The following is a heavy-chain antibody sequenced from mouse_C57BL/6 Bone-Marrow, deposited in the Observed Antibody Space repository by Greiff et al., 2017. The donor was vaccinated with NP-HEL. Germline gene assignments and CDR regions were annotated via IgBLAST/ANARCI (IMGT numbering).Heavy chain of an antibody. CDR1: GYTFTSYW. CDR2: IHPNSGST. J-gene: IGHJ2*01. CDR3: ARWFFYGNYGKDY. V-gene: IGHV1-64*01. Sequence: VQLQQPGAELVKPGASVKLSCKASGYTFTSYWMHWVKQRPGQGLEWIGMIHPNSGSTNYNEKFKSKATLTVDKSSSTAYMQLSSLTSEDSAVYYCARWFFYGNYGKDYWGQGTTLTVSS. D-gene: IGHD2-1*01.